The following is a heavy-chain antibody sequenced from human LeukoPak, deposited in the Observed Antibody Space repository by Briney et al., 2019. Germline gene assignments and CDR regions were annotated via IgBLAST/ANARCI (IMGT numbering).Heavy chain of an antibody. CDR3: ARVTHYSSRFAPFDY. J-gene: IGHJ4*02. D-gene: IGHD6-13*01. CDR1: GGSFSGYY. Sequence: SETLSLSCAVYGGSFSGYYWSWIRQPPGKGLEWIGYIYYSGSTNYNPSLKSRVTISVDTSKNQFSLKLSSVTAADTAVYYCARVTHYSSRFAPFDYWGQGTLVTVSS. CDR2: IYYSGST. V-gene: IGHV4-59*01.